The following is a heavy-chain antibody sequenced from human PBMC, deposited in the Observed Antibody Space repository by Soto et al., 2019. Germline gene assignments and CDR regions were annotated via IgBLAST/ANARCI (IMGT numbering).Heavy chain of an antibody. J-gene: IGHJ3*02. CDR2: ISYDGSNE. D-gene: IGHD6-13*01. Sequence: QVQLVESGGGVVQPGRSLRLSCAASGFTFSSYAMHWVRQAPGKGLEWVAVISYDGSNEYYADSVKGRFTVSRDNSKNTLSLQMDNLRAEDTAVYYCAKYSSSWYDNDAFDIWGQGTRVTVSS. V-gene: IGHV3-30-3*02. CDR3: AKYSSSWYDNDAFDI. CDR1: GFTFSSYA.